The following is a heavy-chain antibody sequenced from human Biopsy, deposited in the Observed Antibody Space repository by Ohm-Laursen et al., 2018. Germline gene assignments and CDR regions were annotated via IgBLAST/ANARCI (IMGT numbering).Heavy chain of an antibody. CDR1: GYTSTRYG. D-gene: IGHD2-2*01. CDR2: INTYNAKP. V-gene: IGHV1-18*01. Sequence: ATAKVSRKASGYTSTRYGISWVRQAPGQGLEWMGWINTYNAKPDYAQKVQGRVTMTTDTSMSTAYMELRSLRSHDTAVYYCARDYQPKIMTIHYYYYGMDVWGLGTTVTVSS. J-gene: IGHJ6*02. CDR3: ARDYQPKIMTIHYYYYGMDV.